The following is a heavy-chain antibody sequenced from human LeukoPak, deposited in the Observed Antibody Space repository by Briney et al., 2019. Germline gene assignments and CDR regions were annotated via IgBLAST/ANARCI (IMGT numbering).Heavy chain of an antibody. V-gene: IGHV1-2*02. CDR3: ARASYYYDSSGYPGYYFDY. Sequence: ASVKVSCKASGYTFTGYDIYWVRQAPGQGLEWMGWINPNSGGTNYAQKFQGRVTMTRDTSISTAYMELSRLRSDDTAVYYCARASYYYDSSGYPGYYFDYWGQGTLVTVSS. CDR1: GYTFTGYD. CDR2: INPNSGGT. D-gene: IGHD3-22*01. J-gene: IGHJ4*02.